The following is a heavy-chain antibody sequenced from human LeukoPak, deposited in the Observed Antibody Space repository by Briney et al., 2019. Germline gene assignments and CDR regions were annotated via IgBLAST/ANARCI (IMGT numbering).Heavy chain of an antibody. CDR1: GYTFTSYG. J-gene: IGHJ4*02. D-gene: IGHD1-26*01. V-gene: IGHV1-8*02. CDR2: MNPNSGNT. CDR3: AREYSGSYTSGY. Sequence: ASVKVSCKASGYTFTSYGISWVRQATGQGLEWMGWMNPNSGNTGYAQKFQGRVTMTRNTSISTAYMELSSLRSEDTAVCYCAREYSGSYTSGYWGQGTLVTVSS.